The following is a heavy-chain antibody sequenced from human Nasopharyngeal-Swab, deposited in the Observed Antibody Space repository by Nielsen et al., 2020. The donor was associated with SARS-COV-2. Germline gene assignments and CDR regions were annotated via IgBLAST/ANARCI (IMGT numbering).Heavy chain of an antibody. CDR3: ARDRLSGLDY. CDR1: GGPISSYY. Sequence: GSLRLSCTVSGGPISSYYWSWIRQHPGKGLEWIGYIYYSGSTNYNPSLKSRVTISVDTSKNQFSLKVNSVTAADTAVYYCARDRLSGLDYWGQGTLVTVSS. CDR2: IYYSGST. J-gene: IGHJ4*02. D-gene: IGHD6-19*01. V-gene: IGHV4-59*01.